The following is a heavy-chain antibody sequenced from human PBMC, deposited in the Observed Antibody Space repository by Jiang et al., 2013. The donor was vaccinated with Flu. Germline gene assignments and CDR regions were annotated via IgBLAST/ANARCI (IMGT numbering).Heavy chain of an antibody. Sequence: KPTQTLTLTCTFSGFSLSTSGVGVGWIRQPPGKALEWLALIYWNDDKRYSPSLKSRLTITKDTSKNQVVLTMTNMDPVDTGTYYCAHTRIITGKVEHWGQGTLVTVSS. J-gene: IGHJ4*02. CDR2: IYWNDDK. D-gene: IGHD1-20*01. CDR3: AHTRIITGKVEH. CDR1: GFSLSTSGVG. V-gene: IGHV2-5*01.